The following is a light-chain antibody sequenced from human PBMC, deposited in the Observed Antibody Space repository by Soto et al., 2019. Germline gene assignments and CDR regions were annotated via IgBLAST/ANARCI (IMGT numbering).Light chain of an antibody. J-gene: IGLJ3*02. Sequence: QSVLTQPPSVSEAPRQRVTISCSGSSSNIGNNDVKWYQQLPGKAPKLLIYYDDLLPSGVSDRFSASKSGTSASLAISGLQSEDEADYYCAAWDDSLNGWVFGGGTQLTVL. CDR1: SSNIGNND. CDR2: YDD. CDR3: AAWDDSLNGWV. V-gene: IGLV1-36*01.